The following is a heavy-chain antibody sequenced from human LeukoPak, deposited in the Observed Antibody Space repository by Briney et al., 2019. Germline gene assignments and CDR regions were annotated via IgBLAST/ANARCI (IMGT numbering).Heavy chain of an antibody. CDR2: IYTSGST. J-gene: IGHJ5*02. CDR1: GGSISSYY. D-gene: IGHD2-15*01. CDR3: ARDRYCSGGSCSTYNWFGP. V-gene: IGHV4-4*07. Sequence: SETLSLTCTVSGGSISSYYWSWIRQPAGKGLEWIGRIYTSGSTNYNPSLKSRVTMSVDTSKNQFSLKLSSVTAADTAVYYCARDRYCSGGSCSTYNWFGPWGQGTLVTVSS.